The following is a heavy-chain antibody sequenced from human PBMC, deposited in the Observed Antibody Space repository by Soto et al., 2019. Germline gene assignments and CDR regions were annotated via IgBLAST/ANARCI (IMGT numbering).Heavy chain of an antibody. CDR3: ARHFDYDTHGDFFDY. J-gene: IGHJ4*02. CDR1: GGSISSGGYS. D-gene: IGHD4-17*01. V-gene: IGHV4-30-2*01. CDR2: IYHSRST. Sequence: SETLSLTCAVSGGSISSGGYSWSWIRQPPGKGLEWIGYIYHSRSTYYNPSLKSRVTISVDRSKNQFSLELSSVTAGDTAVYYCARHFDYDTHGDFFDYWGQGILVTVSS.